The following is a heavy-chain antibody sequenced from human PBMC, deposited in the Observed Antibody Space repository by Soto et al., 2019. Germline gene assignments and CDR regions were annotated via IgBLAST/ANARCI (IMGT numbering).Heavy chain of an antibody. CDR1: GGTFSSYT. D-gene: IGHD6-19*01. CDR2: TIPILGIA. J-gene: IGHJ4*02. Sequence: QVQLVQSGAEVKKPGSSVKVSCKASGGTFSSYTISWVRQAPGQGLEWMGRTIPILGIANYAQKFQGRVTITGDKSTSTAYMELSSLRSEDTAVYYCARGAAVAGYDRWGQGTLVTVSS. CDR3: ARGAAVAGYDR. V-gene: IGHV1-69*02.